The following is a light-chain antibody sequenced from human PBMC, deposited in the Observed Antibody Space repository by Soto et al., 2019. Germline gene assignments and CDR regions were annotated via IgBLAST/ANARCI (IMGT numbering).Light chain of an antibody. J-gene: IGLJ1*01. CDR3: NSYTSSSTYV. CDR2: EVS. CDR1: SSDVGYYKY. Sequence: QSVLTQPASVSGSPGQSITISCTGTSSDVGYYKYVSWYQQHPGKVPKLMIYEVSNRPSGVSNRFSGSKSGNTASLTISWLQTEDEADYYCNSYTSSSTYVFGSGTKVTVL. V-gene: IGLV2-14*01.